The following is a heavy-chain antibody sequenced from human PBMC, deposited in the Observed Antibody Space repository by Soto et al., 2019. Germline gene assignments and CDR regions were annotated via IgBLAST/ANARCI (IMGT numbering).Heavy chain of an antibody. CDR1: GGSISSGGYS. J-gene: IGHJ6*02. Sequence: SETLSLTCAVSGGSISSGGYSWSWIRQPPGKGLEWIGSIYYTGSTYYNPSLQSRVTISIDTSKNQFSLKLSSVTAADTAVYYCARQGFGVLHGLVDVWGQGTTVTVSS. CDR3: ARQGFGVLHGLVDV. D-gene: IGHD3-10*01. V-gene: IGHV4-30-2*03. CDR2: IYYTGST.